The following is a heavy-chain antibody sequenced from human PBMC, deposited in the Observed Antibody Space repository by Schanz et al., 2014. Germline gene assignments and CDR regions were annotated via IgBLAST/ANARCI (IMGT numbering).Heavy chain of an antibody. J-gene: IGHJ6*02. CDR2: VSRSTPDI. CDR1: GFTFSSYS. Sequence: EVQLVESGGGLVQPGGSLRLSCTVSGFTFSSYSMNWVRQAPGKGLEWVSYVSRSTPDIYYADSVKGRFTISRDNSKNSLYLQMNSLRVEDTAVYYCAKDGPGGSGSYSANGGMDVWGQGTTVTVSS. D-gene: IGHD3-10*01. V-gene: IGHV3-48*04. CDR3: AKDGPGGSGSYSANGGMDV.